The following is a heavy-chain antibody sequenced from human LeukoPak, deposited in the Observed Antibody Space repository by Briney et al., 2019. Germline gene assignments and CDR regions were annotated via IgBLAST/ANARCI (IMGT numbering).Heavy chain of an antibody. CDR1: GFTFSSYA. CDR2: ISSSGGST. Sequence: PGGSLRLSCAASGFTFSSYAMSWVRQAPGKGLEWVSAISSSGGSTYYADSVKGRFTISRDNSKNTLYLQMNSLRAEDTAVYYCAKVGCGGDCYLKYFDYWGQGTLVTVSS. J-gene: IGHJ4*02. D-gene: IGHD2-21*02. CDR3: AKVGCGGDCYLKYFDY. V-gene: IGHV3-23*01.